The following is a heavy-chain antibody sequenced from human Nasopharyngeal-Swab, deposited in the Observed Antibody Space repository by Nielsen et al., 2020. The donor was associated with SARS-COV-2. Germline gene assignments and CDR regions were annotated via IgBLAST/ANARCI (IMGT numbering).Heavy chain of an antibody. V-gene: IGHV2-5*05. CDR2: IYWDDDK. CDR3: AHSAAYYYDSSGYYPEGFDY. D-gene: IGHD3-22*01. Sequence: SGPTLVQPTQTLTLTCTFSGFSLSTSGVGVGWIRQPPGKALEWLALIYWDDDKRYGPSLKSRLTITKDTSKNQVVLTMTNMDPVDTATYYCAHSAAYYYDSSGYYPEGFDYWGQGTLVTVSP. J-gene: IGHJ4*02. CDR1: GFSLSTSGVG.